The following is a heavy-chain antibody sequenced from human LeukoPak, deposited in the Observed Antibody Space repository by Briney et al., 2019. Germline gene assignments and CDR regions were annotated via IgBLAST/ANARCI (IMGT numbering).Heavy chain of an antibody. D-gene: IGHD3-16*01. J-gene: IGHJ4*02. CDR3: ARWTGSSGGVDY. CDR2: IYYSGST. V-gene: IGHV4-59*01. CDR1: GGSISSYY. Sequence: SETLSLTCTVSGGSISSYYWSWIRQPPGKGLEWIGYIYYSGSTNYNPSLKSRVTISVDTSKNQFSLKLCSVTAADTAVYYCARWTGSSGGVDYWGQGTLVTVSS.